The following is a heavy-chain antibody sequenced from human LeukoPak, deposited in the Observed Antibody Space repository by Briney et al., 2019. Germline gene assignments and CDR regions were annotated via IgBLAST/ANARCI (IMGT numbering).Heavy chain of an antibody. V-gene: IGHV3-23*01. D-gene: IGHD3-10*01. CDR2: ISGSGGST. J-gene: IGHJ4*02. CDR1: GFTFSSYA. CDR3: ARDVPGRGFDY. Sequence: HSGGSLRLSCAASGFTFSSYAMSWVRQAPGKGLEWVSAISGSGGSTYYADSVKGRFTISRHNSKNTLYLQMNSLRAEDTAVYYCARDVPGRGFDYWGQGTLVTVSS.